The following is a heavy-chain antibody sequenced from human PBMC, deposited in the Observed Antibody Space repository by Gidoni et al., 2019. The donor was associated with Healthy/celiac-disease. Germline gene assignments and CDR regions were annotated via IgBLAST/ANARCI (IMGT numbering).Heavy chain of an antibody. CDR3: ARDGITGGNAFDI. D-gene: IGHD1-20*01. CDR2: IYYSGST. V-gene: IGHV4-59*01. Sequence: QVQLQESGPGLVKPSETLSLTCTVPGGSISGYYWSWIRQPPGKGLEWIGYIYYSGSTNYNPSLKSRVTISVDTSKNQFSLKLSSVTAADTAVYYCARDGITGGNAFDIWGQGTMVTVSS. J-gene: IGHJ3*02. CDR1: GGSISGYY.